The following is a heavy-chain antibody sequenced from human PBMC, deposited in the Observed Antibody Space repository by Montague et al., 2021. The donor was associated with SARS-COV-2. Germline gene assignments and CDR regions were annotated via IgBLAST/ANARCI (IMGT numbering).Heavy chain of an antibody. J-gene: IGHJ3*01. Sequence: PALVKPTQTLTLTCTFSGFSLYTSGVGVGWIRQPPGKALEWLALIYWDDDKRYTPSVKTRLTITKDTLENQVVLTMANMHPVDTATYYCVELGYDLLTGYYDAFDVWGPGTLVTVSS. CDR1: GFSLYTSGVG. D-gene: IGHD3-9*01. V-gene: IGHV2-5*02. CDR2: IYWDDDK. CDR3: VELGYDLLTGYYDAFDV.